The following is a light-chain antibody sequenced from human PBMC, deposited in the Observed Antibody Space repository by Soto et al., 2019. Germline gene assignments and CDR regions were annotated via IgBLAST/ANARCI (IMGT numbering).Light chain of an antibody. V-gene: IGLV1-51*01. CDR1: SSNIGSSF. Sequence: QSVLTQPPSVSAAPGQKVIISCSGSSSNIGSSFVCWYQHLPDTAPKLLIYDNNKRPSGIPDRFSGSKSGTSATLGITGLQTGDEAEYYCGTWDSSLSAVVFGGGTQLTVL. J-gene: IGLJ2*01. CDR3: GTWDSSLSAVV. CDR2: DNN.